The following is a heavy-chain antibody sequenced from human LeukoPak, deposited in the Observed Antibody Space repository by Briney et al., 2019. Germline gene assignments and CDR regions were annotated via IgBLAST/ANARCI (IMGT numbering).Heavy chain of an antibody. CDR2: IYYSGST. Sequence: TSETLSLTCTVSGGSVSSGGYYWSWIRQHPGKGLEWIGYIYYSGSTYYNPSLKSRVTISVDTSKNQFSLKLSSVTAADTAVYYCAREKGYCSGGSCYRGHNWFDPWGQGTLVTVSS. CDR3: AREKGYCSGGSCYRGHNWFDP. J-gene: IGHJ5*02. CDR1: GGSVSSGGYY. V-gene: IGHV4-31*03. D-gene: IGHD2-15*01.